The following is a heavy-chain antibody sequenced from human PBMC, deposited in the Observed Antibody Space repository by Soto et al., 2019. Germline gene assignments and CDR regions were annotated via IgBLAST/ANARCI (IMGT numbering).Heavy chain of an antibody. CDR2: IVPIFGTG. V-gene: IGHV1-69*01. CDR1: GGTFSDYA. D-gene: IGHD1-26*01. J-gene: IGHJ4*02. CDR3: ASVLVGATDFDY. Sequence: QVLLVQSGAEVKKPGSSVKVSCKASGGTFSDYAITWVRQAPGHGLEWMGGIVPIFGTGNHAQKFQGRVTVTADESTSTAYMELSSLRSEETAVYYCASVLVGATDFDYWGQGTLVTVSS.